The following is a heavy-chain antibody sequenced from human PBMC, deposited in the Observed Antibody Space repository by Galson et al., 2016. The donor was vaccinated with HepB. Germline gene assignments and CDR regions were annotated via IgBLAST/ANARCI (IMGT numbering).Heavy chain of an antibody. V-gene: IGHV3-33*01. CDR1: GFTFKNYG. CDR3: ARERGWGITMRAFEF. D-gene: IGHD3-22*01. CDR2: IWYDGSTK. J-gene: IGHJ4*02. Sequence: SLRLSCAASGFTFKNYGMHWVRQAPGKGLEWLAVIWYDGSTKHHADSLKGRFTISRDNSKNTLYLQMNSLTVEDTAIYYCARERGWGITMRAFEFWGQGTLVTGPS.